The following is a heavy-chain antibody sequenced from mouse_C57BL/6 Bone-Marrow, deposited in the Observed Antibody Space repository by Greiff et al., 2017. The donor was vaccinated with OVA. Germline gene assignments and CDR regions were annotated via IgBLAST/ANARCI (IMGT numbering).Heavy chain of an antibody. J-gene: IGHJ1*03. D-gene: IGHD1-1*01. CDR3: ARKDYGSSNCYFDV. Sequence: VQLQQPGAELVMPGASVKLSCKASGYTFTSYWMHWVKQRPGQGLEWIGEIDPSDSYTNYNQKFKGKSTLTVDKSSSTAYMQLSSLTSEDSSVYYCARKDYGSSNCYFDVWGTGTTVTVSS. CDR1: GYTFTSYW. V-gene: IGHV1-69*01. CDR2: IDPSDSYT.